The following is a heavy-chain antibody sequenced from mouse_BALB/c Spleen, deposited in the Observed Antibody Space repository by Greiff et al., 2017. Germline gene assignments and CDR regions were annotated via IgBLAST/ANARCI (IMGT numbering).Heavy chain of an antibody. CDR3: ARKGGTGTPYYFDY. CDR2: ISYSGST. V-gene: IGHV3-8*02. Sequence: DVQLQESGPSLVKPSQTLSLTCSVTGDSITSGYWNWIRKFPGNKLEYMGYISYSGSTYYNPSLKSRISITRDTSKNQFFLQLNSVTTEDTATYYCARKGGTGTPYYFDYWGQGTTLTVSS. J-gene: IGHJ2*01. D-gene: IGHD4-1*01. CDR1: GDSITSGY.